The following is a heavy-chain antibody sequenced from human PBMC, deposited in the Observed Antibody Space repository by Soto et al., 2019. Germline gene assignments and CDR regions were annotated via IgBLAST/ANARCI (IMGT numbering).Heavy chain of an antibody. Sequence: GASVKVSCKASGYTFTSYDINWVRQATGQGLEWMGWMNPNSGNTGYAQKFQGRVTMTRNTSISTAYMELSSLRSEDTAVYYCARAKREGGWSGYPHDYYYYMDVWGKGTTVTVSS. D-gene: IGHD3-3*01. CDR3: ARAKREGGWSGYPHDYYYYMDV. V-gene: IGHV1-8*01. J-gene: IGHJ6*03. CDR1: GYTFTSYD. CDR2: MNPNSGNT.